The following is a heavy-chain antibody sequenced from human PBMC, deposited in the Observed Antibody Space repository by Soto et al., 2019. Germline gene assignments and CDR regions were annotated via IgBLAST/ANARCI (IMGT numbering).Heavy chain of an antibody. Sequence: GASVKVSCKPSGYTFTSFQMHWVRQAPGQGLEWVGIINPGNGRTSYAQNFQGRVTMTSDTSTRTIYIELSSLRSEDTAVYYCANCRLPAIPAAADYWGQGTLVTVSS. CDR1: GYTFTSFQ. CDR2: INPGNGRT. CDR3: ANCRLPAIPAAADY. D-gene: IGHD2-2*01. J-gene: IGHJ4*02. V-gene: IGHV1-46*01.